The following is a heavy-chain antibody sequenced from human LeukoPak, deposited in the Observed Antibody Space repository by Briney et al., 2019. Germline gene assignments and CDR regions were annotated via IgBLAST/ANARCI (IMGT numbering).Heavy chain of an antibody. Sequence: PGGSLRLSCAASGFTFRSYSMSWVRQAPGKGLEWGSYISSSSSTIHYADSVKGRFTISRDDAKNSLFLQMNSLRAEDTAVYYCAKDAFCTSTNCYASYFDYWGQGTLVTVSS. CDR2: ISSSSSTI. CDR1: GFTFRSYS. V-gene: IGHV3-48*01. J-gene: IGHJ4*02. D-gene: IGHD2-2*01. CDR3: AKDAFCTSTNCYASYFDY.